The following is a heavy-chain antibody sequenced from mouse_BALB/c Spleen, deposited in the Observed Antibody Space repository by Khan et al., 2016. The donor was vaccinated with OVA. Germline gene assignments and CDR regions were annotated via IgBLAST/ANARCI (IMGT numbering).Heavy chain of an antibody. CDR2: INPSSDYN. J-gene: IGHJ3*01. CDR3: ARGGYGSFGY. CDR1: DYIFTSYM. Sequence: QVQLKQSGAELARPGASVKMSCKASDYIFTSYMMHWVKQRPGQGLEWIGDINPSSDYNNYNQKFKGKATLTADKSSSTAYMQLSSLTSEDSAVYYCARGGYGSFGYWGQGTLVTVSA. V-gene: IGHV1-4*01. D-gene: IGHD1-1*01.